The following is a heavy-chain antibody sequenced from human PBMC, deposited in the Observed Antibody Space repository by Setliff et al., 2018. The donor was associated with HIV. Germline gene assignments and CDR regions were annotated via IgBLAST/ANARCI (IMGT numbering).Heavy chain of an antibody. CDR3: ARDWNYFASGSNPFDI. CDR2: ISAYNGKT. V-gene: IGHV1-18*01. CDR1: GYSFHTYG. J-gene: IGHJ3*02. Sequence: ASVKVSCTTSGYSFHTYGIGWMRQAPGQGPAWMGWISAYNGKTNLAQRFQGRLTVTTDSSTSTAYMELRSLRSDDSAVYFCARDWNYFASGSNPFDIWGQGTRSPSPQ. D-gene: IGHD3-10*01.